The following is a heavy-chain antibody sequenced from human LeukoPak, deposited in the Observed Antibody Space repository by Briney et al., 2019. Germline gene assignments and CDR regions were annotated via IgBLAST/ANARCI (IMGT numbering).Heavy chain of an antibody. V-gene: IGHV3-48*03. Sequence: GGSLRLSCAASGFTFSSYEMNWVRQAPGKGLEWVSYISSSGSTIYYADSVKGRFTISRDNAKNSLYLRMNSLRAEDTAVYYCARDRASIFGVPSYFDYWGQGTLVTVSS. CDR3: ARDRASIFGVPSYFDY. D-gene: IGHD3-3*01. CDR1: GFTFSSYE. CDR2: ISSSGSTI. J-gene: IGHJ4*02.